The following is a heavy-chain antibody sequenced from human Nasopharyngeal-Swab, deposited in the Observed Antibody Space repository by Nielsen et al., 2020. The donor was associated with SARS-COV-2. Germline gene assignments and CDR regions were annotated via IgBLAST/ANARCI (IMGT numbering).Heavy chain of an antibody. J-gene: IGHJ6*03. CDR3: ARVVMVRGVSYYYYMDV. D-gene: IGHD3-10*01. CDR2: IYDSGRT. Sequence: WIRHPPGKGLEWIGSIYDSGRTYYNPSLKSRVTISVDTSKNQFSLNLSSVTAADTAVYYCARVVMVRGVSYYYYMDVWGKGTTVTVSS. V-gene: IGHV4-39*07.